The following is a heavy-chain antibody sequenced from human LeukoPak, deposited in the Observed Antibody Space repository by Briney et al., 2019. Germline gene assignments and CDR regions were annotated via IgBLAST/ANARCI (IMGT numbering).Heavy chain of an antibody. Sequence: SETLSLTYTVSGGSISSSSYYWGWIRQPPGKGLEWIGSIYYSGSTYYNPSLKSRVTISVDTSKNQFSLKLSSVTAADTAVYYCARDPGIAAAGLYWGQGTLVTVSS. CDR1: GGSISSSSYY. CDR2: IYYSGST. D-gene: IGHD6-13*01. V-gene: IGHV4-39*07. CDR3: ARDPGIAAAGLY. J-gene: IGHJ4*02.